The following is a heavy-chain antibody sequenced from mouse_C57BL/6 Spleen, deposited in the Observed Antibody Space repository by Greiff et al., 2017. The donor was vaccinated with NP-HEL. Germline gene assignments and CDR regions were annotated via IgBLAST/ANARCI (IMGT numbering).Heavy chain of an antibody. CDR2: INYDGSST. D-gene: IGHD1-1*01. Sequence: EVMLVESEGGLVQPGSSMKLSCTASGFTFSDYYMAWVRQVPEKGLEWVANINYDGSSTYYLDSLKSRFIISRDNAKNILYLQMSSLKSEDTATYYCAREIYYGSSYGYFDVWGTGTTVTVSS. V-gene: IGHV5-16*01. J-gene: IGHJ1*03. CDR1: GFTFSDYY. CDR3: AREIYYGSSYGYFDV.